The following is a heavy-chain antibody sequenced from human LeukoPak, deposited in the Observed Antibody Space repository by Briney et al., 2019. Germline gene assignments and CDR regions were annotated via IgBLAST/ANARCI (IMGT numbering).Heavy chain of an antibody. J-gene: IGHJ4*02. Sequence: GASVKVSCKASGFTFTSSAMQWVRQARGQRLEWIGWIVVGSGNTNYAQKFQERVTITRDMSTSTAYMELSSLRSEDTAVYYCAAFFLPRPDLNPYYFDYWGQGTLVTVS. CDR3: AAFFLPRPDLNPYYFDY. V-gene: IGHV1-58*02. CDR2: IVVGSGNT. D-gene: IGHD6-6*01. CDR1: GFTFTSSA.